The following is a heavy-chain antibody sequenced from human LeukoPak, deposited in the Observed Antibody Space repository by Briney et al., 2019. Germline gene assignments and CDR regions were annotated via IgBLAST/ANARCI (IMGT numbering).Heavy chain of an antibody. J-gene: IGHJ6*02. CDR1: GFTFSSYA. CDR2: ISYDGSNK. CDR3: ARGRYSSSINSMDV. V-gene: IGHV3-30-3*01. D-gene: IGHD6-6*01. Sequence: GALRLSCAASGFTFSSYAMHWVRQAPGKGLEWVAVISYDGSNKYYADSVKGRFTISRDNSKNTLYLQMNSLRAEDTAVYYCARGRYSSSINSMDVWGQGTTVTVSS.